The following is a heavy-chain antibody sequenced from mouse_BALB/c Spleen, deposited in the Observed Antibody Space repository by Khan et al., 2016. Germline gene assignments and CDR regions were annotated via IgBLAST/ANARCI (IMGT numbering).Heavy chain of an antibody. V-gene: IGHV14-1*02. Sequence: EVKLEESGAELVRPGALVKLSCKASGFNIKDYYLHWVKQRPEQGLEWVGWIDPEYGHTIYDPKFQGKASMPADTSSNTAYLQLSSLTSEDTAVSYCAGESSYHTSRGFAYWGQGTLVTVSA. CDR2: IDPEYGHT. CDR3: AGESSYHTSRGFAY. CDR1: GFNIKDYY. J-gene: IGHJ3*01. D-gene: IGHD2-12*01.